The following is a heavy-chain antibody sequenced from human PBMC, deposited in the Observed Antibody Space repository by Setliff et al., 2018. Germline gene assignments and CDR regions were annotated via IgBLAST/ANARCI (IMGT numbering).Heavy chain of an antibody. D-gene: IGHD3-3*01. CDR1: GFTFSSYA. V-gene: IGHV3-64D*09. CDR2: ISSNGGST. CDR3: VKFGMGRYYNFWSGRNYYYYYYYMDV. Sequence: GGSLRLSCSASGFTFSSYAMHWVRQAPGKGLEYVSAISSNGGSTYYADSVKGRFTISRDNSKNTLYLQMSSLRAEDTAVYYCVKFGMGRYYNFWSGRNYYYYYYYMDVWGKGTTVTVSS. J-gene: IGHJ6*03.